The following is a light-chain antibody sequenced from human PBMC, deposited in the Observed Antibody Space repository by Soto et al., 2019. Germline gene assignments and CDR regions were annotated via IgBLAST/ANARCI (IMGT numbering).Light chain of an antibody. V-gene: IGKV1-27*01. CDR3: QKYNNAPRT. J-gene: IGKJ1*01. CDR1: QGISHY. CDR2: AAS. Sequence: DIQMTQSPSSLSASVGDTVTITCRASQGISHYLAWYQQKPGQVPNLLIYAASTLQSGVPSRCSGSGSGTDFTLTISSPRPEDVATYYCQKYNNAPRTFGQGTKVEI.